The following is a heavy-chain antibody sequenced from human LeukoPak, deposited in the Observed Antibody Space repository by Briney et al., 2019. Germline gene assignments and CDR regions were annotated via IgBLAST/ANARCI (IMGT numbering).Heavy chain of an antibody. D-gene: IGHD4-17*01. CDR1: GGSISSGDYY. V-gene: IGHV4-30-4*02. J-gene: IGHJ4*02. CDR2: IYYSGST. CDR3: ARQTVTTRAFDY. Sequence: PSETLSLTCTVSGGSISSGDYYWSWICQPPGKGLEWIGYIYYSGSTYYNPSLKSRVTISVDTSKNQFSLKLSSVTAADTAVYYCARQTVTTRAFDYWGQGTLVTVSS.